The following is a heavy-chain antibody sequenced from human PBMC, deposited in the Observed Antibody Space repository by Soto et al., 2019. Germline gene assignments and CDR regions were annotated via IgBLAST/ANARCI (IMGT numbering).Heavy chain of an antibody. D-gene: IGHD3-10*01. Sequence: QVQLQESGPGLVKPSETLSLTCTVSGCSISSYYWTWIRQPPGKGLEWIGFMYNSGSTHYNPSLKSRVTISLDTSKNQFSLNLRSVTAADTAVYYCASMGYHYGSGSYPLDYWGQGTLVTVSS. CDR2: MYNSGST. J-gene: IGHJ4*02. CDR3: ASMGYHYGSGSYPLDY. V-gene: IGHV4-59*08. CDR1: GCSISSYY.